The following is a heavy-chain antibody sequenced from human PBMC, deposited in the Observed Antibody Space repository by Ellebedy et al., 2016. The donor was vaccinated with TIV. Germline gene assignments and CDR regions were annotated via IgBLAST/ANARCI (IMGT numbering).Heavy chain of an antibody. D-gene: IGHD4-11*01. J-gene: IGHJ4*02. CDR1: GFSFSPYT. V-gene: IGHV3-7*01. CDR2: IKQDGSKR. Sequence: GGSLRLXCAASGFSFSPYTMNWVRQAPGKGLEWVANIKQDGSKRHYVDSVKGRFNISRDNAKNSLYLQMSSLRPEDTAVYYCARWGSRVTTIAYFWGQGTLVTVSS. CDR3: ARWGSRVTTIAYF.